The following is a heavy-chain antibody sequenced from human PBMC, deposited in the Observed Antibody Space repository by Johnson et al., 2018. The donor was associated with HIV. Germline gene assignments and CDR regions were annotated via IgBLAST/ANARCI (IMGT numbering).Heavy chain of an antibody. CDR3: AKEGITMEVDI. CDR1: GFTFNNYG. V-gene: IGHV3-33*06. D-gene: IGHD3-10*01. J-gene: IGHJ3*02. Sequence: QVQLVESGGGVVQPGTSLRLSCAASGFTFNNYGVHWVRQAPGKGLERVTVIWFDGSNKYSADSVKCRFTISSDNSKNTLYLQMNSLRAEDTAVYYCAKEGITMEVDIWGQGTMVTVSS. CDR2: IWFDGSNK.